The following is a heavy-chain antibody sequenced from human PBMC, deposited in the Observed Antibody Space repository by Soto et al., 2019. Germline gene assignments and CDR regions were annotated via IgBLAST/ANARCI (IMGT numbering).Heavy chain of an antibody. CDR1: GGTFSSSA. Sequence: QVQLVQSGSDLKKPGSSVNISCKASGGTFSSSAISCVRQAPGQGLEWIGAIIPVFGTAHYAQKFQGRVTITADKPPSTAYMELSRLRSEDTAVYYCARERPERGKDVWGQGTTVTVSS. V-gene: IGHV1-69*06. CDR3: ARERPERGKDV. J-gene: IGHJ6*02. CDR2: IIPVFGTA. D-gene: IGHD6-25*01.